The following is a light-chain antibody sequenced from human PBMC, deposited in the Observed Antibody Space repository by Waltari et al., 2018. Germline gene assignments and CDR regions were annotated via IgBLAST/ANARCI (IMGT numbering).Light chain of an antibody. Sequence: DTQLTQSPSTLSASVGDRVTITCRARQSVSTWLAWYQQKPGKAPKLLIYEAVNLDSGVPSRFSGGGSGTHFTLTITSLQPDDVGSYYCQEYNSYPWTFGPGTKVEI. CDR3: QEYNSYPWT. CDR1: QSVSTW. J-gene: IGKJ1*01. V-gene: IGKV1-5*01. CDR2: EAV.